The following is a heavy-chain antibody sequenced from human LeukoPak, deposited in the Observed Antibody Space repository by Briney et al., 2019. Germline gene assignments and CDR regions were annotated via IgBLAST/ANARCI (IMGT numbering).Heavy chain of an antibody. V-gene: IGHV3-48*03. J-gene: IGHJ4*02. D-gene: IGHD1-26*01. CDR2: ISNSGTTM. CDR1: GFTFSSYE. Sequence: GGSLRLSCAASGFTFSSYEMNWVRQAPGKGLEWVSYISNSGTTMFYADSVKGRFTISRDSAKNSLYLQLSSLRAEDTAVYYCARQWVTLDYWGQGTLVTVSS. CDR3: ARQWVTLDY.